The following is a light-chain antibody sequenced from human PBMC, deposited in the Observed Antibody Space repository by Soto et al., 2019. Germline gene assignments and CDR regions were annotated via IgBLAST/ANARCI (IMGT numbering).Light chain of an antibody. J-gene: IGLJ1*01. Sequence: VLTQPPSVSAAPGQKVTISCSGSSSNIGGNTVNWYQHLPGTAPKVLIYSDNQRPSGVPDRFSGSKSGTSASLAISGLQSEDEADYYCAAWDDSLNGYVFGSGTKVTVL. CDR2: SDN. CDR3: AAWDDSLNGYV. V-gene: IGLV1-44*01. CDR1: SSNIGGNT.